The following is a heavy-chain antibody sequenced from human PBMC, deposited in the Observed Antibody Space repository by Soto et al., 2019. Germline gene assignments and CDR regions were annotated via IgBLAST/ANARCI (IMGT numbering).Heavy chain of an antibody. J-gene: IGHJ6*03. Sequence: SETLSLTCAVYGGSFSGYYWSWIRQPPGKGLEWIGEINHSGSTNYNPSLKSRVTISVDTSKNQFSLKLSSVTAADTAVYYCARGMAIGAYYYYMDVWGKGTTVTVSS. CDR1: GGSFSGYY. V-gene: IGHV4-34*01. CDR2: INHSGST. D-gene: IGHD3-10*01. CDR3: ARGMAIGAYYYYMDV.